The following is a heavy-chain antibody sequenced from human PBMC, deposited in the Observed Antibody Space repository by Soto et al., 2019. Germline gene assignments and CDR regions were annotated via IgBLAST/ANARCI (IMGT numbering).Heavy chain of an antibody. CDR3: ARKGGNDFWSGYRGKYYYYMDV. CDR1: GGSFSGYY. CDR2: INHSGST. J-gene: IGHJ6*03. V-gene: IGHV4-34*01. D-gene: IGHD3-3*01. Sequence: QVQLQQWGAGLLKPSETLSLTCAVYGGSFSGYYWSWIRQPPGKGLEWIGEINHSGSTNYNPSLKSRVTISVDTSNNQFSLKLSAVTAADTAVYYCARKGGNDFWSGYRGKYYYYMDVWGKGTTVTVSS.